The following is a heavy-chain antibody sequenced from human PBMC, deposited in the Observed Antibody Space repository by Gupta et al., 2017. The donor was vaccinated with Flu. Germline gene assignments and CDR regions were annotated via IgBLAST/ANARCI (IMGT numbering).Heavy chain of an antibody. CDR2: IRGNGGRT. Sequence: EVQLLESGGGFIQAGGTLRRSCAAPGVPFGPERMSVGPQAPGKGLELVAGIRGNGGRTYQIDSVWGRLTIYRDDSKNKVYLQMDKLRVDDTAMYYCAKGTGSGSFNELEMWGRGTLVTVSS. CDR1: GVPFGPER. V-gene: IGHV3-23*01. CDR3: AKGTGSGSFNELEM. J-gene: IGHJ4*02. D-gene: IGHD1-26*01.